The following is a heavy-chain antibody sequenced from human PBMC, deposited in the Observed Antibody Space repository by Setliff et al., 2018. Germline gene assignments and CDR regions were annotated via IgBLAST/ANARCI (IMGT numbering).Heavy chain of an antibody. CDR1: GFSLTTSGVG. CDR2: IFWDDDK. CDR3: AHRRGAMIAFGGVIVIPGPFDY. J-gene: IGHJ4*02. V-gene: IGHV2-5*02. Sequence: SGPTLVNPTQTLTLTCTFSGFSLTTSGVGVGWIRQPPGKALEWLALIFWDDDKRYNPSLKSRLTITRDTSKNQVVLTMTNMDPVDTATYYCAHRRGAMIAFGGVIVIPGPFDYWGQGTLVTVSS. D-gene: IGHD3-16*02.